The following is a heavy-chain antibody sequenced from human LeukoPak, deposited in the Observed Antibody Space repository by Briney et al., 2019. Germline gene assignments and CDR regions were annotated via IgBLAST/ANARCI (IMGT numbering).Heavy chain of an antibody. CDR2: IYSSGST. CDR1: GGSISNSY. CDR3: VRGDGSGSYWFDP. V-gene: IGHV4-4*07. J-gene: IGHJ5*02. D-gene: IGHD3-10*01. Sequence: SETLSLTCTVSGGSISNSYWSWIRQPAGRGLEWIGRIYSSGSTNYNPSLNSRVTMSVDTSKNEFSLKLSSVTAADTAVYYCVRGDGSGSYWFDPWGQGNMVTVSS.